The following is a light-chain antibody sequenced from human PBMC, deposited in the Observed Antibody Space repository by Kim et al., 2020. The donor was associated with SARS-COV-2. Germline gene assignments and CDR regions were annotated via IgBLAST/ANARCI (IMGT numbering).Light chain of an antibody. CDR1: QGISSY. CDR3: QQLNSYPPWT. J-gene: IGKJ2*01. V-gene: IGKV1-9*01. Sequence: IQLTQSPSSLSASVGDRVTITCRASQGISSYLAWYQQKPGKAPKLLLYAASTLHTGVPSRFSGSGFGTDFALTISSLQPEDLATYYCQQLNSYPPWTFGQGTKLEI. CDR2: AAS.